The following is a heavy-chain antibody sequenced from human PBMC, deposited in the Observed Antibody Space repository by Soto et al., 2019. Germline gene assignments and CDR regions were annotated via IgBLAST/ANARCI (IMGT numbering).Heavy chain of an antibody. CDR3: ARDPAMIAYGYFDY. CDR1: GFTFSSYA. D-gene: IGHD3-22*01. CDR2: ISYDGSNK. Sequence: QVQLVESGGGVVQPGRSLRLSCAASGFTFSSYAMHWVRQAPGKGLEWVAVISYDGSNKYYADSVKGRFTISRDNSKNTLYLQMNSLRAEDTAVYYCARDPAMIAYGYFDYWGQGTLVTVSS. J-gene: IGHJ4*02. V-gene: IGHV3-30-3*01.